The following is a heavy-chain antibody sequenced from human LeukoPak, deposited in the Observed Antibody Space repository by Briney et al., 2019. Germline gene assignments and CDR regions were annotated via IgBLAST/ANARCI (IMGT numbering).Heavy chain of an antibody. J-gene: IGHJ4*02. CDR2: ISGSGGRT. CDR1: GFIFSNYA. CDR3: AKDSYDSSGYYIQGLFDY. Sequence: GGSLRLSCAASGFIFSNYAMSWVRQAPGQGLEWVSGISGSGGRTYYADPVKGRFTIPRDNSKNTLYLQMNNLRAEDTAVYYCAKDSYDSSGYYIQGLFDYWGQGTLVTVSS. V-gene: IGHV3-23*01. D-gene: IGHD3-22*01.